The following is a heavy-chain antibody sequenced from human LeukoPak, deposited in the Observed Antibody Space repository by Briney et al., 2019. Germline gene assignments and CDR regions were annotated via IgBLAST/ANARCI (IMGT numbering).Heavy chain of an antibody. V-gene: IGHV4-59*01. D-gene: IGHD6-19*01. CDR3: ARDGRAGSLFAY. CDR2: ISYSGST. J-gene: IGHJ4*02. Sequence: PSETLSLTCTVSGGSISSYYWSWIRQPPGKGLEWVGYISYSGSTNYNPSLKSRVTISVDTSKNQFSLKLSSVTAADTAIYYCARDGRAGSLFAYWGQGTLVTVSS. CDR1: GGSISSYY.